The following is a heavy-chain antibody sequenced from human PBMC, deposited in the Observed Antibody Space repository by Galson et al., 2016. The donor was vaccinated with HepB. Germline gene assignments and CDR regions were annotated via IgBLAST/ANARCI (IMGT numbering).Heavy chain of an antibody. V-gene: IGHV1-69*13. CDR3: AKEPGGYCSGDSCRDYGMDV. Sequence: SVKVSCKASGDTFTTYAISWVRQAPGQGLEWMGRIIPIFGAADHAQKFQGRVTITADEPTSTAYMELSSLRSEDTAVYYCAKEPGGYCSGDSCRDYGMDVWGQGTTVTVSS. CDR2: IIPIFGAA. D-gene: IGHD2-15*01. CDR1: GDTFTTYA. J-gene: IGHJ6*02.